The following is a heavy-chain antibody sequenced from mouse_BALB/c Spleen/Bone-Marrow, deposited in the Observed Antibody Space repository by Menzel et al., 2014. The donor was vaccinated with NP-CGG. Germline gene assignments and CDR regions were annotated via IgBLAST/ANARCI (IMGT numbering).Heavy chain of an antibody. CDR3: ARSDYDAFDY. V-gene: IGHV1-87*01. CDR1: GYTFTSYW. D-gene: IGHD2-4*01. Sequence: QVQLQQPGAELARPGASVKLSCKASGYTFTSYWMQWVKQRPGQGLEWIGAIYPGDGDTRYTQKFKGKATLTADKSSSTAYMQLNSLASEDSAVYYCARSDYDAFDYWGQGTTLTVSS. J-gene: IGHJ2*01. CDR2: IYPGDGDT.